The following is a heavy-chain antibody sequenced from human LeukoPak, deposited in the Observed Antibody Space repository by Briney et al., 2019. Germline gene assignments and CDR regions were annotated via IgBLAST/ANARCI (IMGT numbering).Heavy chain of an antibody. J-gene: IGHJ4*02. CDR2: ISSSSSTI. D-gene: IGHD3-22*01. CDR3: ARDPPYYYDSSGYYYAIGGSDY. CDR1: GFTFSSYS. Sequence: PGGSLRLSCAASGFTFSSYSMNWVRQAPGKGLEWVSYISSSSSTIYYADSVKGRFTISRDNAKNSLYLQMNSLRAEDTAVYYCARDPPYYYDSSGYYYAIGGSDYWGQGTLVTVSS. V-gene: IGHV3-48*01.